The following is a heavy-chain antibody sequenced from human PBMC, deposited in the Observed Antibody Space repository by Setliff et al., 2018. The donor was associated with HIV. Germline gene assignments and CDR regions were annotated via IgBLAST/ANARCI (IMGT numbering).Heavy chain of an antibody. J-gene: IGHJ6*03. D-gene: IGHD6-13*01. CDR2: IYHSGST. CDR1: GETFSGYY. V-gene: IGHV4-34*01. Sequence: SETLSLTCAVYGETFSGYYWSWVRQPPGKGLEWIGKIYHSGSTNYNPSLKSRVTISVDKSKNQFSLKLSSVTAADTGVYYCARHRDPPGSRWIYYYYYMDLWGEGTTVTVSS. CDR3: ARHRDPPGSRWIYYYYYMDL.